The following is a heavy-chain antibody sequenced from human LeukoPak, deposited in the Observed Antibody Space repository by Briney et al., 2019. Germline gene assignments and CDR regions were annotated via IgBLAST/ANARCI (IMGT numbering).Heavy chain of an antibody. Sequence: SETLSLTCGVSGGSLSGHYWSWIRQPPGKGLEWIGEINHSGSTNYNPSLKSRVTISVDTSKNQFSLKLSSVTAADTAVYYCAREVVVVVAATQRPHFDYWGQGTLVTVSS. CDR1: GGSLSGHY. V-gene: IGHV4-34*01. J-gene: IGHJ4*02. D-gene: IGHD2-15*01. CDR3: AREVVVVVAATQRPHFDY. CDR2: INHSGST.